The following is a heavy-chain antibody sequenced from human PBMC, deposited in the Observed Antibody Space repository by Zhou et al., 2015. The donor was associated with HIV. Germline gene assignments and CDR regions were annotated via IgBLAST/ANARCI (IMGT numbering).Heavy chain of an antibody. CDR3: ARWGAYDSSGYYLTTLLPSDAFDI. D-gene: IGHD3-22*01. CDR2: IIPILGIA. CDR1: GGTFSSYT. Sequence: QVQLVQSGAEVKKPGSSVKVSCKASGGTFSSYTISWVRQAPGQGLEWMGRIIPILGIANYAQKFQGRVTITADKSTSTAYMELSSLRSEDTAVYYCARWGAYDSSGYYLTTLLPSDAFDIWGQGTMVTVSS. J-gene: IGHJ3*02. V-gene: IGHV1-69*02.